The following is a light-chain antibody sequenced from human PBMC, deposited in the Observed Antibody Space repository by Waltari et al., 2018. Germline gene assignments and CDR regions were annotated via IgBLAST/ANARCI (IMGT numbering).Light chain of an antibody. CDR2: GVT. V-gene: IGLV2-14*03. CDR3: SSYTTSDTLI. J-gene: IGLJ2*01. Sequence: QSALTQPASVSGSPGQSLTIPSTGTSSDVGGYNYVSWYQQPPGGAPRLMIYGVTNRPSGVSIRFSGSKSGNTASLTISGLQPEDEAYYYCSSYTTSDTLIFAGGTKLTVL. CDR1: SSDVGGYNY.